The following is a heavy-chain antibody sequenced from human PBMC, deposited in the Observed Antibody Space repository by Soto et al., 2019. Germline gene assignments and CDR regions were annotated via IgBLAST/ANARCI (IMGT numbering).Heavy chain of an antibody. V-gene: IGHV4-59*01. D-gene: IGHD2-21*01. Sequence: SETLSLTCTVSGGSFDNYYWSWIRQPPGKGLEWIGYINYSGGTNYNPSLTSRVTMSIATSKSQFSLTLTSVTAADTAVYYCATISIRRGYYFDYWGQGNLVTVSS. CDR1: GGSFDNYY. J-gene: IGHJ4*02. CDR2: INYSGGT. CDR3: ATISIRRGYYFDY.